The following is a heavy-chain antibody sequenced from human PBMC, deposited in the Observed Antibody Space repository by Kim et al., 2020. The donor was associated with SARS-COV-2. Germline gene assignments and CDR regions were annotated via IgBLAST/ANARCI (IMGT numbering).Heavy chain of an antibody. J-gene: IGHJ5*02. V-gene: IGHV4-39*01. CDR3: ARLLLIRIAARPGWFDP. D-gene: IGHD6-6*01. CDR1: GGSISSSSYY. Sequence: SETLSLTCTVSGGSISSSSYYWGWIRQPPGKGLEWIGSIYYSGSTYYNPSLKSRVTISVDTSKNQFSLKLSSVTAADTAVYYCARLLLIRIAARPGWFDPWGQGTLVTVSS. CDR2: IYYSGST.